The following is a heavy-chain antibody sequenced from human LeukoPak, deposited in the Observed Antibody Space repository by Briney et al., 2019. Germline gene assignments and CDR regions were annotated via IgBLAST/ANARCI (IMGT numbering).Heavy chain of an antibody. J-gene: IGHJ5*02. CDR3: VRQMYGSGRWVGWFDP. CDR1: GFTFSSYG. Sequence: PGGSLRLSCAASGFTFSSYGMHWVRQAPGKGLEWVAVIWYDGSNKYYADSVKGRFTISRDNSKNTLYLQMNSLRAEDTAVYYCVRQMYGSGRWVGWFDPWGQGTLVTVYS. V-gene: IGHV3-33*01. D-gene: IGHD3-10*01. CDR2: IWYDGSNK.